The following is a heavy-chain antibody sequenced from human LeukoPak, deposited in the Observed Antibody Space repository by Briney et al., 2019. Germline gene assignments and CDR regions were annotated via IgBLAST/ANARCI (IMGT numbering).Heavy chain of an antibody. J-gene: IGHJ4*02. CDR3: ARGGSYSSSWYRTGNFDY. Sequence: GGSLRLSCAASGFTFSSYDMHWVRQATGKGLEWVSAIGTAGDTYYPGSVKGRFTIFRENAKNSLYLQMNSLRAGDTAVYYCARGGSYSSSWYRTGNFDYWGQGTLVTVSS. CDR1: GFTFSSYD. V-gene: IGHV3-13*01. D-gene: IGHD6-13*01. CDR2: IGTAGDT.